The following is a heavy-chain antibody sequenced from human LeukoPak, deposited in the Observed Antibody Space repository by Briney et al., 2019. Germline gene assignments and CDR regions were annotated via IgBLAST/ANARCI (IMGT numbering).Heavy chain of an antibody. CDR1: GFTFSDAW. CDR2: IKSKVHGGTL. V-gene: IGHV3-15*01. D-gene: IGHD5-24*01. J-gene: IGHJ4*02. Sequence: PGGSLRLSCAGSGFTFSDAWMNWLRQAPGKGLEWVGRIKSKVHGGTLEYAAPVKGRFTISRDDSENTLHLEMSSLTTEDTAVYYCATDRDSTHLNYRGQGTLVTVSS. CDR3: ATDRDSTHLNY.